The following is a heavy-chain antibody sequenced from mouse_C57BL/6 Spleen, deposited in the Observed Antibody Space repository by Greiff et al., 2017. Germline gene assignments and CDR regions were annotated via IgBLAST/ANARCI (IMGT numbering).Heavy chain of an antibody. CDR1: GYTFTSYW. V-gene: IGHV1-50*01. CDR3: ARGGGYLGDY. CDR2: IDPSDSYT. Sequence: QVQLQQPGAELVKPGASVKLSCKASGYTFTSYWMQWVKQRPGQGLEWIGEIDPSDSYTNYNQKFKGKATLTVDTSSSTAYMQLSSLTSEDSAVYYCARGGGYLGDYWGQGTTLTVSS. J-gene: IGHJ2*01. D-gene: IGHD2-2*01.